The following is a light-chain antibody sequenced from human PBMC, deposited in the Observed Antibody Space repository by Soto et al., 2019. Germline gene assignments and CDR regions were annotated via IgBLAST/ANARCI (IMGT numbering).Light chain of an antibody. V-gene: IGKV3-15*01. Sequence: EIVMTQSPATLSVSPGERATLSCRASQNISTNLAWYQQRPGQAPRLLIYGASTRATGISVRFSGSGSGTEFTLTINSLQSEDFAVYYCKHYNTWPGFGQGTKLEI. CDR1: QNISTN. CDR2: GAS. CDR3: KHYNTWPG. J-gene: IGKJ2*01.